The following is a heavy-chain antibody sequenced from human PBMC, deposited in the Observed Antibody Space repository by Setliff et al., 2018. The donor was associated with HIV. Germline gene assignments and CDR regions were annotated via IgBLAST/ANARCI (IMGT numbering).Heavy chain of an antibody. CDR3: TTDLGGSYHGWNY. J-gene: IGHJ4*02. Sequence: LRLSCTTSGFIFGDYAMTWVRQAPGKGLECVGFIRSKAYGGTPEYAASVKDRFTISRDDSKTIAYLQMNSLTTEDTAVYYCTTDLGGSYHGWNYWGQGTLVTVSS. D-gene: IGHD1-26*01. V-gene: IGHV3-49*04. CDR1: GFIFGDYA. CDR2: IRSKAYGGTP.